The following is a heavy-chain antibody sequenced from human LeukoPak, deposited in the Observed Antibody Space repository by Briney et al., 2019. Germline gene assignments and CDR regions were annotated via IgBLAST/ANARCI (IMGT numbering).Heavy chain of an antibody. V-gene: IGHV4-61*02. D-gene: IGHD3-22*01. CDR1: GGSISSGSYY. CDR3: AREDNYYDSSGYFPDP. CDR2: IYTSGST. Sequence: SETLSLTCTVSGGSISSGSYYWSWIRQPAGKGLEWIGRIYTSGSTNYNPSLKSRVTISVDTSKNQFSLKLSSVTAADTAVYYCAREDNYYDSSGYFPDPWGQGTLVTVSS. J-gene: IGHJ5*02.